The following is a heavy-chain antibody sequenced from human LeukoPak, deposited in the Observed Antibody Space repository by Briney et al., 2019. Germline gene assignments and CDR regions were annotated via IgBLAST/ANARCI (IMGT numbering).Heavy chain of an antibody. CDR1: GFTFSSYG. CDR3: ARRRGYSGYDLDY. D-gene: IGHD5-12*01. CDR2: IWYDGSNK. Sequence: PGGSLRLSCAASGFTFSSYGMHWVRQAPGKGLEWVAVIWYDGSNKYYADSVKGRFTISKDNSMNTLYLQMNSLRAEDTAVYYCARRRGYSGYDLDYWGQGTLVTVSS. V-gene: IGHV3-33*01. J-gene: IGHJ4*02.